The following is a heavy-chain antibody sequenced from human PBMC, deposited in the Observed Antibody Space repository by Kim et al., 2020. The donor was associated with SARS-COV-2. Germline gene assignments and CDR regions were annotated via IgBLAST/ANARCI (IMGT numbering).Heavy chain of an antibody. V-gene: IGHV4-34*01. CDR2: INHSGST. D-gene: IGHD3-10*01. CDR1: GGSFSGYY. Sequence: SETLSLTCAVYGGSFSGYYWSWIRQPPGKGLEWIGEINHSGSTNYNPSLKSRVTISVDTSKNQFSLKLSSVTAADTAVYYCARGGRVILWFGEFYGAHKNNWFDPWGQGTLVTVSS. CDR3: ARGGRVILWFGEFYGAHKNNWFDP. J-gene: IGHJ5*02.